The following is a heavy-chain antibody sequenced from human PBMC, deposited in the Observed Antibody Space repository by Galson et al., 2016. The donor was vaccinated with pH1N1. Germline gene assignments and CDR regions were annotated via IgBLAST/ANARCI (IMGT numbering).Heavy chain of an antibody. V-gene: IGHV2-5*01. CDR1: GFSLRTSGVG. D-gene: IGHD4-17*01. J-gene: IGHJ4*02. CDR2: IYWNDDK. CDR3: AQAPDGASEPYFDY. Sequence: PALVKPPQTLTLTCTFSGFSLRTSGVGVGWIRQPPGKALEWLALIYWNDDKHYSPSLKSRLTITKDTSKNQVVLTMTNMDPVDTATYYCAQAPDGASEPYFDYWGQGTLVTLSS.